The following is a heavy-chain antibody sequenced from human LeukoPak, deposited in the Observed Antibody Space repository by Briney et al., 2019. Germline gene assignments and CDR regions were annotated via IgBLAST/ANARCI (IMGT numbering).Heavy chain of an antibody. V-gene: IGHV3-21*01. CDR2: ITSSSTYV. D-gene: IGHD1-14*01. CDR3: TRDKPRGGY. J-gene: IGHJ4*02. CDR1: GFSFSTYN. Sequence: GGSLRLSCEASGFSFSTYNMNWVRQAPGKRLEWISSITSSSTYVFYADSVRGRFTISRDNAKNSLYLQIDSLRAEDTAVYYCTRDKPRGGYWGQGTLVTVSS.